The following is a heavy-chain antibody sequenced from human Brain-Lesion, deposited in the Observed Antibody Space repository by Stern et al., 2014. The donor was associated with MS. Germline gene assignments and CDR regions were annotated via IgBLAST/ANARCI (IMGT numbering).Heavy chain of an antibody. V-gene: IGHV4-39*01. Sequence: VQLVESGPGLVKPSETLSLTCTVSGGSISSSSYYWGWIRQPPGKGLEWIGSIYYRGSTYYNPSLKSRVTLSMDTSKNQFSLRLSCVTAADTAVYFCAKLWLGELPESPFDYWGQGTLVTVSS. J-gene: IGHJ4*02. D-gene: IGHD3-10*01. CDR1: GGSISSSSYY. CDR2: IYYRGST. CDR3: AKLWLGELPESPFDY.